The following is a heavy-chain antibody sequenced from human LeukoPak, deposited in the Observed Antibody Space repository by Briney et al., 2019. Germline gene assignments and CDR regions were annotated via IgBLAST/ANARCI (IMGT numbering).Heavy chain of an antibody. V-gene: IGHV5-51*01. CDR2: IYPGDSDV. CDR1: GYSFTTYW. D-gene: IGHD3-3*01. J-gene: IGHJ4*02. CDR3: ARIPSFDFWSGSLFYYFDY. Sequence: GDSLKISCQAFGYSFTTYWIGWVRQMPGKGLECMGIIYPGDSDVRYSPSFQGQVTISADKSICTAYLQWSSLKASDTAMYYCARIPSFDFWSGSLFYYFDYWGQGTLVTVSS.